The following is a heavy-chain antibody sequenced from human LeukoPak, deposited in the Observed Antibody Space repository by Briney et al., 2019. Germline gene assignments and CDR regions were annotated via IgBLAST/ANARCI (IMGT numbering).Heavy chain of an antibody. CDR2: ISWNSGSI. J-gene: IGHJ3*01. D-gene: IGHD6-6*01. V-gene: IGHV3-9*01. Sequence: PGGSLRLSCAASGFTFDDYAIHWVRQAPGKGREWVSGISWNSGSIDYADSVKGRFTISRDNSKNTLYLQMNSLRTEDTAVYYCARPSHWGQGTMVTVSS. CDR3: ARPSH. CDR1: GFTFDDYA.